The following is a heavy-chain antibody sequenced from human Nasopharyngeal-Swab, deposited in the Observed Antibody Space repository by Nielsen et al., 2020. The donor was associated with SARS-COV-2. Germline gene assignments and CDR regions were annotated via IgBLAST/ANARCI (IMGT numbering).Heavy chain of an antibody. CDR2: SHSSGST. D-gene: IGHD3-9*01. CDR1: GGTVSGGSISSYY. J-gene: IGHJ4*02. CDR3: AREYYDILTGYSRFEY. V-gene: IGHV4-61*01. Sequence: SETLSLTCTVSGGTVSGGSISSYYWSWIRQPPGKGLEWIGYSHSSGSTKYNPSLKSRVTISVDTSKNQFSLKLSSVTAADTAVYYCAREYYDILTGYSRFEYWGQGTLVTVSS.